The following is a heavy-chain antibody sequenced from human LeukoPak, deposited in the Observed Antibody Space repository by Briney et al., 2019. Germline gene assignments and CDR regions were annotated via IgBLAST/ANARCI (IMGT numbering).Heavy chain of an antibody. Sequence: GGSLRLSCAASGFTFSSYGMHWVRQAPGKGLEWVAVIWYDGSNKYYADSVKGRLTISRDNSKNTLYLQMNSLRAEDTAVYYCARGTYGDYGGGAFDIWGQGTMVTVSS. CDR2: IWYDGSNK. CDR3: ARGTYGDYGGGAFDI. CDR1: GFTFSSYG. V-gene: IGHV3-33*01. J-gene: IGHJ3*02. D-gene: IGHD4-17*01.